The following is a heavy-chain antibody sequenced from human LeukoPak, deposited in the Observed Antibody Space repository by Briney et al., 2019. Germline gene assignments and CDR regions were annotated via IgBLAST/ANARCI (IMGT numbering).Heavy chain of an antibody. CDR1: GGSISSGSDY. D-gene: IGHD6-6*01. Sequence: SETLSLTCTVSGGSISSGSDYWSWIRQPPGKGLEWIGEINHSGSTNYNPSLKSRVTISVDTSKNQFSLKLSSVTAADTAVYYCAREEGSSSSLRYFDYWGQGTLVTVSS. CDR2: INHSGST. CDR3: AREEGSSSSLRYFDY. J-gene: IGHJ4*02. V-gene: IGHV4-39*07.